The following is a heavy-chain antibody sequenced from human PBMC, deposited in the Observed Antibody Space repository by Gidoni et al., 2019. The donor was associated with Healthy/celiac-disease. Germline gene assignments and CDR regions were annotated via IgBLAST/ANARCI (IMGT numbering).Heavy chain of an antibody. Sequence: QVQLVQSGAEVKKPGSSVKVSCKASGGTFSSYAISWVRQAPGQGLEWMGRIIPILGIANYAQKFQGRVTITADKSTSTAYMELSSLRSEDTAVYYCASFYCSSTSCYTGDEVWFDPWGQGTLVTVSS. CDR2: IIPILGIA. CDR1: GGTFSSYA. D-gene: IGHD2-2*02. J-gene: IGHJ5*02. V-gene: IGHV1-69*04. CDR3: ASFYCSSTSCYTGDEVWFDP.